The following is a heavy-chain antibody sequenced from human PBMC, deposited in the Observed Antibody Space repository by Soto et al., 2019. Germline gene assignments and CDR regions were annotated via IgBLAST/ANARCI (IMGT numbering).Heavy chain of an antibody. CDR3: ARDGITGTTRNWFDP. CDR1: GYTFTSYA. V-gene: IGHV1-3*01. J-gene: IGHJ5*02. D-gene: IGHD1-7*01. CDR2: INAGNGNT. Sequence: QVQLVQSGAEVKKPGASVKVSCNASGYTFTSYAMHWVRQAPGQRLEWMGWINAGNGNTKYSQKFQGRVTITRDTSASTAYMELSSLRSEDTAVYYCARDGITGTTRNWFDPWGQGTLVTVSS.